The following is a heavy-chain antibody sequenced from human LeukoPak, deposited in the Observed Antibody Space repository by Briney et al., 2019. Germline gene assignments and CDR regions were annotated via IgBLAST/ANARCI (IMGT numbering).Heavy chain of an antibody. CDR2: ISAYNGNT. CDR1: GYTFTSYG. Sequence: ASVKVSCKASGYTFTSYGISWVRQAPGQGLEWMGWISAYNGNTNYAQKLQGRVTMTTDTSTSTAYMELRSLRSDDTAVYYCARDFSSYYANSAYYGDTWFDYWGQGTLVTVSS. CDR3: ARDFSSYYANSAYYGDTWFDY. J-gene: IGHJ4*02. D-gene: IGHD3-22*01. V-gene: IGHV1-18*01.